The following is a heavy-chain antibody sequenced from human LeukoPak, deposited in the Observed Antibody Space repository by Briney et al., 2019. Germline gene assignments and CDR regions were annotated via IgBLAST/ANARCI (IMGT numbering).Heavy chain of an antibody. CDR2: INRDGSST. CDR1: GFTFSSYW. CDR3: APETAVSGGIFFDY. J-gene: IGHJ4*02. V-gene: IGHV3-74*01. Sequence: GGSLRLSCAASGFTFSSYWMHWVRQAPGKGLVGVSRINRDGSSTTYADSVKGRFTISRDNAKNTLYLQMNSLRADDAAVYYCAPETAVSGGIFFDYCGQGTLVTVSS. D-gene: IGHD3-10*01.